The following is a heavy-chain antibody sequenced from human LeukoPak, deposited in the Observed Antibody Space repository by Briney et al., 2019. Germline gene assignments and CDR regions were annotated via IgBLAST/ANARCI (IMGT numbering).Heavy chain of an antibody. CDR3: ARDTMVRGVIDRWFDP. Sequence: SVKVSCKASGGTFSSDAISWVRQAPGQGLEWMGGIIPIFGTANYAQKFQDRVTITADESTSTAYRELCSLRSEDTAVYYCARDTMVRGVIDRWFDPWGQGALVTVSS. CDR1: GGTFSSDA. CDR2: IIPIFGTA. D-gene: IGHD3-10*01. J-gene: IGHJ5*02. V-gene: IGHV1-69*13.